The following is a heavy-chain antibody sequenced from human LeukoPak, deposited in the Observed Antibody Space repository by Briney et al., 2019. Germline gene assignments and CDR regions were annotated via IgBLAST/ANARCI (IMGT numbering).Heavy chain of an antibody. J-gene: IGHJ5*02. Sequence: GASVKVSCKASGYTFTSYDINWVRQATGQGLEWMGWMNPNSGNTGYAQKFQGRVTITRNTSISTAYMELSSLRSEDTAVYYCARGSRGIYCSGGSCYSGSWFDPWGQGTLVTVSS. V-gene: IGHV1-8*03. CDR2: MNPNSGNT. CDR1: GYTFTSYD. CDR3: ARGSRGIYCSGGSCYSGSWFDP. D-gene: IGHD2-15*01.